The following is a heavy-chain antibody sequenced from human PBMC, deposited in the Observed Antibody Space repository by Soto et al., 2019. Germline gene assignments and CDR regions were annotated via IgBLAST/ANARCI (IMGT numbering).Heavy chain of an antibody. CDR1: GFTFSSYG. CDR3: AREAMLDV. Sequence: QVQLVESGGGVVQPGRSLRLSCAASGFTFSSYGMHWVRQAPGKGLEWVAVIWYDGSNKYYADSVKGRFTISRDNSKNTLYMQMNSLRAEDTAVSYCAREAMLDVWGQGTTVTVSS. V-gene: IGHV3-33*01. CDR2: IWYDGSNK. J-gene: IGHJ6*02.